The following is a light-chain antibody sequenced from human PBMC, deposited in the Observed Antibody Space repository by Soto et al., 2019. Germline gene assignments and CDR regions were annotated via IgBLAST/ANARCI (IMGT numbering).Light chain of an antibody. CDR3: QQLNSYLCT. CDR2: AAS. J-gene: IGKJ3*01. CDR1: QGISNY. Sequence: DIQLTQSPSFLSTSVGDSVTITCRASQGISNYLAWYQQNPGKDPKLLIYAASTLQSGVPSRFSGSGSGTEFTLTISSLQPEDFATYYCQQLNSYLCTVGPGTKVDIK. V-gene: IGKV1-9*01.